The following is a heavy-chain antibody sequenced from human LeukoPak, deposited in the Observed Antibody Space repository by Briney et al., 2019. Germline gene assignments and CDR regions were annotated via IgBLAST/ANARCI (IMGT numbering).Heavy chain of an antibody. D-gene: IGHD1-7*01. CDR3: AKAPLIVWNSDYYFDY. J-gene: IGHJ4*02. CDR2: ISGSGGST. Sequence: GGCLRLSCAASGFTFSSYAMSWVRQAPGKGLEWVSAISGSGGSTYYADSVKGRFTISRDNSKDTLYLQMNSLRAEDTAVYYCAKAPLIVWNSDYYFDYWGQGTLVTVSS. V-gene: IGHV3-23*01. CDR1: GFTFSSYA.